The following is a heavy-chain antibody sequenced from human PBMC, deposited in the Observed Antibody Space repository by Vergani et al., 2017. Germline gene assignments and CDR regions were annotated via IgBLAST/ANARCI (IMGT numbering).Heavy chain of an antibody. CDR3: ARTGEWMRSNNGPPDYVFALDV. D-gene: IGHD3-10*01. V-gene: IGHV3-21*02. CDR1: GISFSNYT. Sequence: EAQLVESGGGAVKPGGSLRLSCTASGISFSNYTINWVRQAPGKGLEWVASISSSSAYIAYVDSIKGRFTISRDNAKRSVFLQMNSLRAEDTAVYYCARTGEWMRSNNGPPDYVFALDVWGQGTTVIVSS. CDR2: ISSSSAYI. J-gene: IGHJ6*02.